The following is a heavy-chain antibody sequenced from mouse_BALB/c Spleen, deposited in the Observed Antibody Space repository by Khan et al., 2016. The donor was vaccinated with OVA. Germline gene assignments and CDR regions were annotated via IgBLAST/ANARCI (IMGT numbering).Heavy chain of an antibody. D-gene: IGHD2-4*01. J-gene: IGHJ3*01. CDR1: GYSITSEYT. V-gene: IGHV3-2*02. CDR3: ARKDYYDYDPFPY. CDR2: ISYSGNT. Sequence: EVKLLESGPGLVKPSQSLSLTCTVTGYSITSEYTWNWIRQFPGNKLEWMGFISYSGNTRHNPSLKSRISITRDTSKNQFFLQLNSVTSEDTATYYCARKDYYDYDPFPYWGQGTLVTVSA.